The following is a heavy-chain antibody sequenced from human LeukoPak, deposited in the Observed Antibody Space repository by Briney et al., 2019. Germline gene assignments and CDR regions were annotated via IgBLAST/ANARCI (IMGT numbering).Heavy chain of an antibody. J-gene: IGHJ3*02. CDR2: INPNSGGT. V-gene: IGHV1-2*02. CDR1: GYTFTGYY. Sequence: ASVKVSCEASGYTFTGYYMHWVRQAPGQGLEWMGWINPNSGGTNYAQKFQGRVTMTRDTSISTAYMELSRLRSDDTAVYYCARLHYYDRRAAFDIWGQGTMVTVSS. CDR3: ARLHYYDRRAAFDI. D-gene: IGHD3-22*01.